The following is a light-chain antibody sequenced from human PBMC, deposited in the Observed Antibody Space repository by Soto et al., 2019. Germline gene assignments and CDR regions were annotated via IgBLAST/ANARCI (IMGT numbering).Light chain of an antibody. CDR2: KAS. Sequence: DIQMTQSPSTLSASVGDRVTITCRASQSIRSWLAWYQQKPGKAPKLLIHKASSLESGVPSRFSRSASGTEFTLTISSLQPDDFATYYCQQYNSYSGTFGQGTKVEIK. V-gene: IGKV1-5*03. CDR1: QSIRSW. J-gene: IGKJ2*02. CDR3: QQYNSYSGT.